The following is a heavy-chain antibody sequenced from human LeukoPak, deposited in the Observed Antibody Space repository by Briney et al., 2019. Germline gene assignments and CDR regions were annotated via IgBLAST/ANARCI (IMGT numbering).Heavy chain of an antibody. Sequence: PGGSLRLSCAASGFSLSFYGVNWLRQAPGKGLEWVSSISSTSSYINYADSVKGRFTISRDNAKNSLSLQMNSLRAEDAALYYCVREGTSAASPPFDLWGQGTMVTVSS. D-gene: IGHD6-13*01. J-gene: IGHJ3*01. CDR3: VREGTSAASPPFDL. CDR2: ISSTSSYI. V-gene: IGHV3-21*01. CDR1: GFSLSFYG.